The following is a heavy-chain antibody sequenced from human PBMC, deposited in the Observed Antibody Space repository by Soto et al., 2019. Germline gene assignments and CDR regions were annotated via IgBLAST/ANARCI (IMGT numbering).Heavy chain of an antibody. J-gene: IGHJ6*02. Sequence: PGGSLRLSCTASGFTFGDYAMSWFRQAPGKGLEWVGFIRSKAYGGTTEYAASVKGRFTISRDDSKSIAYLQMNSLKTEDTAVYYCTREDYSSSGVAATFYYHYGMDVWGQGTTVTVSS. D-gene: IGHD6-13*01. CDR3: TREDYSSSGVAATFYYHYGMDV. CDR1: GFTFGDYA. CDR2: IRSKAYGGTT. V-gene: IGHV3-49*03.